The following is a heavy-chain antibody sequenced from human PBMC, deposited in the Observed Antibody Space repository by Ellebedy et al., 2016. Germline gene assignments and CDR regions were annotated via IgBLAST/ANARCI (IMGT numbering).Heavy chain of an antibody. J-gene: IGHJ4*02. CDR2: IYYSGST. D-gene: IGHD5-18*01. CDR3: ARHDIQLWPFDY. CDR1: GGSISSSSYY. Sequence: SETLSLXCTVSGGSISSSSYYWGWIRQPPGKGLEWIGSIYYSGSTYYNPSLKSRVTISVDTSKNQFSLKLSSVTAADTAVYYCARHDIQLWPFDYWGQGTLVTVSS. V-gene: IGHV4-39*01.